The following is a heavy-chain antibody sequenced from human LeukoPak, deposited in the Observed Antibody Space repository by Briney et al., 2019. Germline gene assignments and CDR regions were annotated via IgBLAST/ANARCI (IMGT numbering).Heavy chain of an antibody. CDR3: VRLMDSDY. D-gene: IGHD2-8*01. V-gene: IGHV3-74*01. J-gene: IGHJ4*02. Sequence: GGSLRLSCAASGFPFRSYWMHWVRRAPGKGLEWVSRIDPNGATTDYAGSVKGRFTISRDNAKNMVYLQMDSLRVEDTAVYYCVRLMDSDYWGQGSLVTVSS. CDR1: GFPFRSYW. CDR2: IDPNGATT.